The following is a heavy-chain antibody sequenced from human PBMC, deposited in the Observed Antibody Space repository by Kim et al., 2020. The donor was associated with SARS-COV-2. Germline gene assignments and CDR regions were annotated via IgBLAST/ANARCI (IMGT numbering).Heavy chain of an antibody. CDR2: ISYDGSNK. J-gene: IGHJ4*02. CDR1: GFTFSSYA. CDR3: ARDTGDDSYSSSCGY. D-gene: IGHD6-13*01. V-gene: IGHV3-30*04. Sequence: GGSLRLSCAASGFTFSSYAMHWVRQAPGKGLEWVAVISYDGSNKYYADSVKGRFTISRDNSKNTLYLQMNSLRAEDTAVYYCARDTGDDSYSSSCGYWGQGTLVTVSS.